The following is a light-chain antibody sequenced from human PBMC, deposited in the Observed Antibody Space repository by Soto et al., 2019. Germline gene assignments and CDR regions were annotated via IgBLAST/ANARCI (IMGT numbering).Light chain of an antibody. Sequence: EIVMTQSPATLSVSPGERATLSCRASQRVSTNLAWYQQKPGQAPRLLIYGASTRATGIPGRFSGSGAETAFTPTISNLQSADFAVYYCQQYSDWPPTYTFGQGTKLEIK. J-gene: IGKJ2*01. CDR3: QQYSDWPPTYT. CDR1: QRVSTN. CDR2: GAS. V-gene: IGKV3-15*01.